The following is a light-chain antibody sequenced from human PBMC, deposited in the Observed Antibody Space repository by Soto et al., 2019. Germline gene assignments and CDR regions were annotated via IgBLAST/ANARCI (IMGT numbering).Light chain of an antibody. J-gene: IGLJ1*01. CDR2: ADS. V-gene: IGLV3-21*02. Sequence: SYELPQPPSVSGAPGQTARITCGGNNIGSKSVHWYQQKPGQAPVLAVYADSDRHSGVLEGFSGSNSGDTGTLTLSTVAAVDEADYYFQVCDSISDHYVCGAEAKVTV. CDR3: QVCDSISDHYV. CDR1: NIGSKS.